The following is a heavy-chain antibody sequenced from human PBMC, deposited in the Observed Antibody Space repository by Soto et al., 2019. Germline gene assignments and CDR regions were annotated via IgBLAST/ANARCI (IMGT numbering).Heavy chain of an antibody. J-gene: IGHJ3*01. CDR3: ARDLRGHYGP. Sequence: VGSLRLSCEVSGFNFRNFNMIWVRQAPGKGLEWVSSVSGSSSYIYYADSVKGRFTVSRDNANNLVFLQMNGLRPEDTAMYYCARDLRGHYGPWGQGTMVTVSS. D-gene: IGHD4-17*01. CDR1: GFNFRNFN. V-gene: IGHV3-21*06. CDR2: VSGSSSYI.